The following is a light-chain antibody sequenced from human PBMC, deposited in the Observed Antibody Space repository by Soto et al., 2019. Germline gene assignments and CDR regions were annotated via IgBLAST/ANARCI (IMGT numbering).Light chain of an antibody. CDR1: QSVSFW. Sequence: DIQLTQSPATLPASVGDSVTITCRACQSVSFWLAWYQQKPGKVPKLLISDASSLESGVPSRFRGSGSGTDFTLTISSLQPEDFEPYYCLQHNSYPITFGQGTRLEIK. CDR2: DAS. V-gene: IGKV1-5*01. J-gene: IGKJ5*01. CDR3: LQHNSYPIT.